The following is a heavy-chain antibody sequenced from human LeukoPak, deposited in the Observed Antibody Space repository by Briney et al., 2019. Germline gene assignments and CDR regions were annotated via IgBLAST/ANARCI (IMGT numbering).Heavy chain of an antibody. CDR3: ATRFTSSWTGY. J-gene: IGHJ4*02. D-gene: IGHD6-13*01. V-gene: IGHV3-23*01. CDR2: ISGSGGRT. CDR1: GFTFSSYA. Sequence: PGGSLRLSCAASGFTFSSYAMSWVRQAPGKGLEWVSAISGSGGRTYYADSVKGRFTISRDNSKNTLYLQMNSLRAEDTAVYYCATRFTSSWTGYWGQGTLVTVSS.